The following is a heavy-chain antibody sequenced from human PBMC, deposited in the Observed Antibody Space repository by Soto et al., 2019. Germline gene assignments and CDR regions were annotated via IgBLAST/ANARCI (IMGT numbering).Heavy chain of an antibody. D-gene: IGHD3-9*01. Sequence: GGSLRLSCAASGFTFSSYAMSWVRQAPGKGLECVSAISGSGGSTYYADSVKGRFTISRDNSKNTLYLQMNSLRAEDTAVYYCAKTGDIRYFDLSRETKYYFDYWGQGTLVTVSS. V-gene: IGHV3-23*01. CDR3: AKTGDIRYFDLSRETKYYFDY. J-gene: IGHJ4*02. CDR1: GFTFSSYA. CDR2: ISGSGGST.